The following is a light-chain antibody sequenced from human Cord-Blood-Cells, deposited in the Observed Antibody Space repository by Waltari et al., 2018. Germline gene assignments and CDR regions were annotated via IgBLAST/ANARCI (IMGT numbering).Light chain of an antibody. CDR1: QSISSY. J-gene: IGKJ4*01. Sequence: DIQMTQSPSYPSAYVGDRVTITCRASQSISSYLNWYQQKPGKAPKLLIYAASSLQSGVPSRFSGSGSGTDFTLTISSLQPEDFATYYCQQSYSTPPTFGGGTKVEIK. V-gene: IGKV1-39*01. CDR2: AAS. CDR3: QQSYSTPPT.